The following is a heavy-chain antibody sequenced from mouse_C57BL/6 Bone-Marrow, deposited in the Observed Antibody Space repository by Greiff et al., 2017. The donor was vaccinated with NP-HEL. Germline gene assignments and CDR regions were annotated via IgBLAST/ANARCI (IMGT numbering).Heavy chain of an antibody. D-gene: IGHD2-3*01. CDR2: ISSGGSYT. J-gene: IGHJ1*03. Sequence: EVQLVESGGDLVKPGGSLKLSCAASGFTFSSYGMSWVRQTPDKRLEWVATISSGGSYTYYPDSVKGRFTISRDNAKNTLYLQMSSLKSEDTAMYYCARHEGYYWYFDVWGTGTTVTVSS. V-gene: IGHV5-6*01. CDR1: GFTFSSYG. CDR3: ARHEGYYWYFDV.